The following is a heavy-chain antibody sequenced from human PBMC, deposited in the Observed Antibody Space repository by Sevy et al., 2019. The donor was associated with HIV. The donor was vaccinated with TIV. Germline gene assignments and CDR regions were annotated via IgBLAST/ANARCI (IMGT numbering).Heavy chain of an antibody. Sequence: GGSLRLSCAASGFASGFTFSSFAMSWVRQLPGKGLEWVSTINGRGGSTYYADSVKGRFALSRDNSNNALFLQMDSLTPEDTALYYCARPTRRIASSSAAFFDSWGHGTLVTVSS. D-gene: IGHD6-6*01. CDR3: ARPTRRIASSSAAFFDS. CDR1: GFTFSSFA. J-gene: IGHJ4*01. CDR2: INGRGGST. V-gene: IGHV3-23*01.